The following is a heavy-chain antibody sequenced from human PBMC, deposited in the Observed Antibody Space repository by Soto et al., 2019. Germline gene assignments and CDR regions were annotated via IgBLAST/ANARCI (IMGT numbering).Heavy chain of an antibody. J-gene: IGHJ4*02. D-gene: IGHD2-15*01. CDR2: ISYDGSNK. CDR1: GFTFSSYG. CDR3: AKDRHCSGGSCYHPPLDY. V-gene: IGHV3-30*18. Sequence: GGSLRLSCAASGFTFSSYGMHWVRQAPGKGLEWVAVISYDGSNKYYADSVKGRFTISRDNSKNTLYLQMNSLRAEDTAVYYCAKDRHCSGGSCYHPPLDYWGQGTLVTVSS.